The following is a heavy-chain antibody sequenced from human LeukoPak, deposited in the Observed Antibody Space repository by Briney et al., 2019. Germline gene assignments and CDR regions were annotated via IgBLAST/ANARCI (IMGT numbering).Heavy chain of an antibody. CDR1: GYTFTSYA. CDR2: INTNTGNP. D-gene: IGHD1-14*01. V-gene: IGHV7-4-1*02. CDR3: ARVVSHYYYSGMDV. Sequence: AXXKVXXXXSGYTFTSYAXNWVRQAPGQXLEWMGWINTNTGNPTYAQGFTGRFVFSLDTSVSTAYLQISSLKAEDTAVYYCARVVSHYYYSGMDVCGQGTTVPVSS. J-gene: IGHJ6*02.